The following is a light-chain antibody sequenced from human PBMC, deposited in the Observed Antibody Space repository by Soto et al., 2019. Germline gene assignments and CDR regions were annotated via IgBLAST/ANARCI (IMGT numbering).Light chain of an antibody. J-gene: IGKJ1*01. V-gene: IGKV3D-15*01. Sequence: EIVLTQSPGTLSLSPGERATLSCRASQSVSSYLAWYQQKPGQAPRLLIYATSNRATGIPARFSGSGSGTEFTLTISSLQSEDFAVYYCQQYNNWPPWTFGQGTKVDIK. CDR3: QQYNNWPPWT. CDR2: ATS. CDR1: QSVSSY.